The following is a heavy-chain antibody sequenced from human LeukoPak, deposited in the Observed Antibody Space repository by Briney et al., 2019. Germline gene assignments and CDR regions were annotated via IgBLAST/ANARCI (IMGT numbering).Heavy chain of an antibody. CDR1: GGSISSGSYY. V-gene: IGHV4-61*02. CDR2: IYTSGST. Sequence: NPSETLSLTCTVSGGSISSGSYYWSWIRQPAGKGLEWIGRIYTSGSTNYNPSLKSRVTISVDTSKNQFSLKLSSVTAADTAVYYCARDRALTYYYGSGSQAFDYWGQGTLVTVSS. J-gene: IGHJ4*02. CDR3: ARDRALTYYYGSGSQAFDY. D-gene: IGHD3-10*01.